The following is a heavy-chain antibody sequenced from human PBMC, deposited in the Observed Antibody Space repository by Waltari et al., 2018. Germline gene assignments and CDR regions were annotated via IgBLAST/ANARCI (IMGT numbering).Heavy chain of an antibody. V-gene: IGHV1-69*05. J-gene: IGHJ4*02. CDR2: IIPIVGTA. Sequence: QVQLVQSGLEVKKPGSSVKVSCKASGCTFSSYAISCMRLTSGQGLEWMGGIIPIVGTANYAQKFQGRVTITTDESTSTAYREVSSLRSEDTAVYYCASKSGVVGDGPLFYFDYWGQGTLVTVSS. CDR3: ASKSGVVGDGPLFYFDY. CDR1: GCTFSSYA. D-gene: IGHD3-22*01.